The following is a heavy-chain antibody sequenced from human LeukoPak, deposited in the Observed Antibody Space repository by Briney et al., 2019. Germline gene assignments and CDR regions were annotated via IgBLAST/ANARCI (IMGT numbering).Heavy chain of an antibody. CDR1: GYTFTSYY. CDR2: INPSGGST. D-gene: IGHD2-2*01. J-gene: IGHJ3*02. CDR3: ARDASGCSSTSCYAAAGAFDI. V-gene: IGHV1-46*01. Sequence: GASVKVSCKASGYTFTSYYMHWVRQAPGQGLEWMGIINPSGGSTSYAQKFQGRVTMTRDMSTSTVYMELSSLRSEDTAVYYCARDASGCSSTSCYAAAGAFDIWGQGTMVTVSS.